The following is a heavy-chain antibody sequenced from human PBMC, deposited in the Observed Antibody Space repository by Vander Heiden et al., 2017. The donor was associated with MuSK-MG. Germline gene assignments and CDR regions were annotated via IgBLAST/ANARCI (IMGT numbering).Heavy chain of an antibody. Sequence: EVLLVEDGGGVVQPGRLLTPSCPASGFPFDDYAMHWVRQAPGKGLEWVSGISWNSGHVDYADSVKGRFTISRDNIKNSLYLQMNSLRTEDMALYYCVKDIEGIGWEGAFDIWGQGTMVTVSS. CDR2: ISWNSGHV. CDR1: GFPFDDYA. CDR3: VKDIEGIGWEGAFDI. D-gene: IGHD6-19*01. V-gene: IGHV3-9*03. J-gene: IGHJ3*02.